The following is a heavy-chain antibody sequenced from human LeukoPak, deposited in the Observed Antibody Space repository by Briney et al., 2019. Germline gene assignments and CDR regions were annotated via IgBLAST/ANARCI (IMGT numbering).Heavy chain of an antibody. J-gene: IGHJ4*02. CDR1: GFTFSSYE. CDR2: INSDGSST. V-gene: IGHV3-74*01. CDR3: ASVSGYYYGSGTHDY. D-gene: IGHD3-10*01. Sequence: PGGSLRLSCAASGFTFSSYEMNWVRQAPGKGLVWVSRINSDGSSTSYADSVKGRFTISRDNAKNTLYLQMNSLRAEDTAVYYCASVSGYYYGSGTHDYWGQGTLVTVSS.